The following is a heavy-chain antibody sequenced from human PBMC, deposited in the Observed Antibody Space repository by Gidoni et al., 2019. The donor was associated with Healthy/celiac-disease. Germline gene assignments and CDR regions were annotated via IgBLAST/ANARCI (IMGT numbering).Heavy chain of an antibody. Sequence: QVLLVQAGAAVKKPGASVKVSCKAYGYTVTGYYMHWVRQAPGQGLEWMGWINPNSGGTNYAQKLQGWVTMTRDTSISTAYMELSRLRSDDTAVYYCARVGRMGYNWFDPWGQGTLVTVSS. J-gene: IGHJ5*02. D-gene: IGHD1-26*01. CDR3: ARVGRMGYNWFDP. CDR2: INPNSGGT. V-gene: IGHV1-2*04. CDR1: GYTVTGYY.